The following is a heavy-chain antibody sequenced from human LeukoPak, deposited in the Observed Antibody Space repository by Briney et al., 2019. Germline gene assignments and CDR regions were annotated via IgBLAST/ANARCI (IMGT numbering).Heavy chain of an antibody. CDR3: AKDRGPLPRGHDI. J-gene: IGHJ3*02. CDR1: GFTFSSYA. Sequence: LTGGSLRLSCAASGFTFSSYAMSWVRQAPGKGLEWVSAISGSGGSAYYADSVKGRFTISRDDSKNTLHLQMNSLRAEDTAVYYCAKDRGPLPRGHDIWGQGTMVTVSS. CDR2: ISGSGGSA. D-gene: IGHD3-10*01. V-gene: IGHV3-23*01.